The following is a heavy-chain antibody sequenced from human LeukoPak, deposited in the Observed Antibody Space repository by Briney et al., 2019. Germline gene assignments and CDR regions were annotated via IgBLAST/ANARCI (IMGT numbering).Heavy chain of an antibody. J-gene: IGHJ4*02. CDR1: GYTFTSYD. V-gene: IGHV1-8*01. CDR3: AIFYVVVVTAPTEADY. Sequence: GASVKVSCKASGYTFTSYDINWVRQATGQGLEWMGWMNPNSGNTGYAQKFQGRVTMTRNTPISTAYMELSSLRSEDTAVYYCAIFYVVVVTAPTEADYWGQGTLVTVSS. CDR2: MNPNSGNT. D-gene: IGHD2-21*02.